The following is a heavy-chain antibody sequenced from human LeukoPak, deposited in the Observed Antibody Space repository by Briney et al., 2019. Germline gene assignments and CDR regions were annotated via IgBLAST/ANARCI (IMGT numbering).Heavy chain of an antibody. V-gene: IGHV3-7*01. CDR3: ATSHDSAGND. D-gene: IGHD2-15*01. CDR1: GFTVSSNY. J-gene: IGHJ4*02. Sequence: TGGSLRLSCAASGFTVSSNYMSWVRQAPGKGLEWVANIRHDGNAKNYVPSVRGRFTISRDNAKNSLYLQMNSLTVEDTAVYYCATSHDSAGNDWGQGTLVTVSS. CDR2: IRHDGNAK.